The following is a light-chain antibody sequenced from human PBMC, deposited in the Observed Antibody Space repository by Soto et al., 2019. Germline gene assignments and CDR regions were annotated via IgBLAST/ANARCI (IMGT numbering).Light chain of an antibody. J-gene: IGKJ1*01. CDR2: GAS. V-gene: IGKV3-20*01. Sequence: EIVLTQSPGTLSLSPGEAATLSCRASQTVIGNFLAWYQQRPGQAPRLLFYGASTRAAGSPARFSASGSGTDFTLTISRLEPEDFAFYYCQIYNSSPWTFGRGTKVDIK. CDR3: QIYNSSPWT. CDR1: QTVIGNF.